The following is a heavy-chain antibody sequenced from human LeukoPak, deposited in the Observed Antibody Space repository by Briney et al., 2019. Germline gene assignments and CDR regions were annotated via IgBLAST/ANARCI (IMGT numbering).Heavy chain of an antibody. Sequence: QPSETLSLTCAVYGGSFSGYYWSWIRQPPGKGLEWIGEINHSGSTNYNPSLKSRVTISVDTSNNQFSLKLSSVTAADTAVYYCARGNSGYDPNRMDVWGQGTTVTVSS. V-gene: IGHV4-34*01. CDR2: INHSGST. CDR1: GGSFSGYY. J-gene: IGHJ6*02. CDR3: ARGNSGYDPNRMDV. D-gene: IGHD5-12*01.